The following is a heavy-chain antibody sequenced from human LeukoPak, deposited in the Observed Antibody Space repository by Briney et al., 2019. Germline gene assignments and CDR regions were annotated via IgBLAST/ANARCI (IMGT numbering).Heavy chain of an antibody. V-gene: IGHV3-43*01. CDR3: AKEVDCPSDCLFFHS. J-gene: IGHJ4*02. CDR2: INRRGHT. Sequence: GGSLRLSCAASGFTFDRFTIHWVRQTPGKGLEWVSLINRRGHTFYADSVKGRFTISRDNSRNSVSLQMNSLRPEDTALYHCAKEVDCPSDCLFFHSWGQGTLVTVSS. D-gene: IGHD2-21*02. CDR1: GFTFDRFT.